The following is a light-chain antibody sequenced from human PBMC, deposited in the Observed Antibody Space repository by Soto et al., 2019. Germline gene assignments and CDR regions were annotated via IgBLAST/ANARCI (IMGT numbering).Light chain of an antibody. J-gene: IGKJ1*01. CDR3: HQRQSWPRT. V-gene: IGKV3-11*01. CDR2: LTS. Sequence: EIVLTQSPATLSAFPGDRVTLPCRASQALNTRLAWYQHKPGQAPRLLIYLTSNRAAGVPARFSAWGSETDFTLTISDVEPEDFAVYYCHQRQSWPRTFDQGTKVEIK. CDR1: QALNTR.